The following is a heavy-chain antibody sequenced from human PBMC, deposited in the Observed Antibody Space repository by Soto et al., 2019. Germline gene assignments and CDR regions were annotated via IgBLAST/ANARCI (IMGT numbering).Heavy chain of an antibody. CDR1: GFTFSNYA. J-gene: IGHJ6*02. Sequence: EVQLLESGGGLVQPGGSLRLSCAASGFTFSNYAMSWVRQAPGKGLEWVSTLSGGGGDTYSADSVKGRFTISRDNSKNTLFLQMNSLRAEDTAIYYCAKALIAPYYYYGMEVWGQGTTVTVSS. V-gene: IGHV3-23*01. CDR2: LSGGGGDT. CDR3: AKALIAPYYYYGMEV.